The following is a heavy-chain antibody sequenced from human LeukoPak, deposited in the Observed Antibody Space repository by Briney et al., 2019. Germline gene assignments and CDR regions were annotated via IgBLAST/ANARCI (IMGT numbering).Heavy chain of an antibody. J-gene: IGHJ4*02. CDR2: ISNNGGRT. V-gene: IGHV3-23*01. D-gene: IGHD2/OR15-2a*01. CDR3: ARDEDTSALSEY. CDR1: GFSFSSNT. Sequence: GGSLRLSCADSGFSFSSNTMSWVRQAPGRGLEWVSAISNNGGRTDYADSAKGRFTISRDNSKSTLCLHMDSLRAEDTAVYYCARDEDTSALSEYWGQGTLVTVSS.